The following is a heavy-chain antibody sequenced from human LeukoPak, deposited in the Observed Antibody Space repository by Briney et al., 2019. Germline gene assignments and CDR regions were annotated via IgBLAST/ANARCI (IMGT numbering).Heavy chain of an antibody. CDR2: IDYSGNT. J-gene: IGHJ4*02. D-gene: IGHD4-17*01. CDR3: ARQARAYGDNGPFDN. CDR1: GGSISIYY. Sequence: KASETLSLTCTVSGGSISIYYWSWIRQPPGRGLEWIGYIDYSGNTNYNPSLKNRVTTSVDTSKNQFSLKLSSVTAADTAVYFCARQARAYGDNGPFDNWGQGTLVTVSS. V-gene: IGHV4-59*08.